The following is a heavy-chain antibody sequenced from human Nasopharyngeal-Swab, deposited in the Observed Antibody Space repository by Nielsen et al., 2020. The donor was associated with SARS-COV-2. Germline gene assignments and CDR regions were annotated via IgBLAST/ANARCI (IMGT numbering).Heavy chain of an antibody. Sequence: GESLKISCAASGFTFSSCAMSWVRQAPGKGLEWVSAISGSGGSTYYADSVKGRFTISRDNSKNSLYLQMNSLRAKDTAVYYCARYFTIFGVVIYYGMDVWGQGTTVTVSS. J-gene: IGHJ6*02. V-gene: IGHV3-23*01. CDR1: GFTFSSCA. D-gene: IGHD3-3*01. CDR2: ISGSGGST. CDR3: ARYFTIFGVVIYYGMDV.